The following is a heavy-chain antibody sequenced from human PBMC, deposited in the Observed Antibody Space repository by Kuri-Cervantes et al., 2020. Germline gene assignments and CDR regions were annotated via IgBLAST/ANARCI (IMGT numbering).Heavy chain of an antibody. Sequence: ASVKVSCKASSYTFTSYGISWVRQAPGQGLEWMGWISAYNAKTKYAQKLQGRVTMTTDTSTSTAYMELRSLRSDDTAVYYCARDVYCSSITCLKNAFDIWGQGTMVTVSS. CDR2: ISAYNAKT. J-gene: IGHJ3*02. D-gene: IGHD2-2*01. CDR3: ARDVYCSSITCLKNAFDI. V-gene: IGHV1-18*01. CDR1: SYTFTSYG.